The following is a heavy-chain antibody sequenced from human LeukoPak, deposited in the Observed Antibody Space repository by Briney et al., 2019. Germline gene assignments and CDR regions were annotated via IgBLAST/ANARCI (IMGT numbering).Heavy chain of an antibody. CDR2: INHSGST. CDR1: GGSFSGYY. J-gene: IGHJ6*03. CDR3: ARHVREMATISGFYYYYYMDV. V-gene: IGHV4-34*01. D-gene: IGHD5-24*01. Sequence: PSETLSLTCAVYGGSFSGYYWSWIRQPPGKGLEWIGEINHSGSTNYNPSLKSRVTISVDTSKNQFSLKLSSVTAADTAVYYCARHVREMATISGFYYYYYMDVWGKGTTVTIS.